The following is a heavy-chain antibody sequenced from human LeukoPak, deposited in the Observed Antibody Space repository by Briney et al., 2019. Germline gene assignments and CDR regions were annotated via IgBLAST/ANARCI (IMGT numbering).Heavy chain of an antibody. J-gene: IGHJ4*02. CDR2: INPNSGGT. CDR3: ASLAIIVPPEGGVSRNDY. V-gene: IGHV1-2*02. D-gene: IGHD3-16*01. Sequence: ASVKVSCKASGYSFTAYYMHWVRQAPGQELEWMGWINPNSGGTNSAQNFQGRVTLTRDTSISTAYMELSRLRSDDTAVYFCASLAIIVPPEGGVSRNDYWGQGTLVTVSS. CDR1: GYSFTAYY.